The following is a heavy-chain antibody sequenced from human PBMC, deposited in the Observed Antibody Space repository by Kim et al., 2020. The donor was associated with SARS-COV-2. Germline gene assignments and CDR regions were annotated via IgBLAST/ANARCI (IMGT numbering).Heavy chain of an antibody. V-gene: IGHV5-51*01. J-gene: IGHJ5*02. Sequence: GESLKISCKGSGYKLSNDWIGWVRQMPGRGLEWVGIIYPDDSHTIYSPSFQGHITISVDKSINTAYLQGNSLKASDTAMYYCARQRDEYTYGLFDPWGQGTLVTVSS. D-gene: IGHD1-1*01. CDR3: ARQRDEYTYGLFDP. CDR1: GYKLSNDW. CDR2: IYPDDSHT.